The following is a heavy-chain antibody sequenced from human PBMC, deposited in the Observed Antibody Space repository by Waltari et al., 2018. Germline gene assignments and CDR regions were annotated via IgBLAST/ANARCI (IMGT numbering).Heavy chain of an antibody. CDR3: TLPSAGHFDF. V-gene: IGHV3-15*01. CDR2: IKTTSEGGTT. CDR1: GFTFMTAW. J-gene: IGHJ4*02. Sequence: EVDLVESGEGSVTPGESLRLSCETSGFTFMTAWMTWVRQAPGKRPEWIGRIKTTSEGGTTDYAAAVRGRFIISRDDSKKTLFLQMNILKIEDTGLYYCTLPSAGHFDFWGQGTLVTVSS.